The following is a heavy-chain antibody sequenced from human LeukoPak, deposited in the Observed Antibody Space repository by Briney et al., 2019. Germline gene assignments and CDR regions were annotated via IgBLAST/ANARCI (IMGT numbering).Heavy chain of an antibody. J-gene: IGHJ4*02. CDR1: GFTFSSYS. CDR3: ARLVGEYSHPYDY. D-gene: IGHD4-17*01. Sequence: GGSLRLSCAASGFTFSSYSMNWVRQAPGKGLEWVSSISSSSSYIYYADSVKGRSTISRDNSKNTLYLQMNSLRAEDTAVYYCARLVGEYSHPYDYWGRGTLVTVSS. V-gene: IGHV3-21*04. CDR2: ISSSSSYI.